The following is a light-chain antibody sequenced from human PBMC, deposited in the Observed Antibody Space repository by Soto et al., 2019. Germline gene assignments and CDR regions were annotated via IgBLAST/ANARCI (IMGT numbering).Light chain of an antibody. CDR1: SSNIGAGYD. Sequence: QSVLTQAPSVSGAPGQRVTISCTGSSSNIGAGYDVHWYQQLPGTAPRLLIYGNEERPSGVPGRFSGSKSGTSASLAISGLQSEDEADYYCAAWDGSLNGVVFGGGTKLTVL. J-gene: IGLJ2*01. CDR2: GNE. CDR3: AAWDGSLNGVV. V-gene: IGLV1-40*01.